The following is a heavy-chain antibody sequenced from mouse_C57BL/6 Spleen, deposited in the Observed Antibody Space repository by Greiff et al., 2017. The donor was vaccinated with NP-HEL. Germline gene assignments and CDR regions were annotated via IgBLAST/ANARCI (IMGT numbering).Heavy chain of an antibody. CDR2: ISYSGST. Sequence: EVKLVESGPGLAKPSQTLSLTCSVTGYSITSDYWNWIRKFPGNKLEYMGYISYSGSTYYNPSLKSRISITRDTSKNQYYLQLNSVTTEDTATYYCARSPYYYGSSSDWYFDVWGTGTTVTVSS. V-gene: IGHV3-8*01. J-gene: IGHJ1*03. D-gene: IGHD1-1*01. CDR1: GYSITSDY. CDR3: ARSPYYYGSSSDWYFDV.